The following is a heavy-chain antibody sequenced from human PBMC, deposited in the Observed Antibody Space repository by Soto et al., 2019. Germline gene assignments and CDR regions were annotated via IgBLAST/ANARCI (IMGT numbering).Heavy chain of an antibody. CDR3: AKDGSYDFWSGYSDYYYMDV. J-gene: IGHJ6*03. D-gene: IGHD3-3*01. CDR2: INHSGST. CDR1: GGSFSGYY. Sequence: ETLSLTCAVYGGSFSGYYWSWIRQPPGKGLEWIGEINHSGSTNYNPSLKSRVTISVDTSKNQFSLKLSSVTAADTAVYYCAKDGSYDFWSGYSDYYYMDVWGKGTTVTVSS. V-gene: IGHV4-34*01.